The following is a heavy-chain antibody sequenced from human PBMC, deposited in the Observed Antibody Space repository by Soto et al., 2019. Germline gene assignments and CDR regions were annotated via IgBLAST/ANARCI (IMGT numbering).Heavy chain of an antibody. CDR2: ISYDGSNK. D-gene: IGHD3-10*02. CDR1: GFTFSSYV. Sequence: PGGSLRLSCAASGFTFSSYVMHWVRQAPGKGLEWVAVISYDGSNKYYADSVKGRFTISRDNSKNTLYLQMNSLRAEDTAVYYCAKDGAHYYVVQHIDYWGQGTLVTVSS. V-gene: IGHV3-30*18. J-gene: IGHJ4*02. CDR3: AKDGAHYYVVQHIDY.